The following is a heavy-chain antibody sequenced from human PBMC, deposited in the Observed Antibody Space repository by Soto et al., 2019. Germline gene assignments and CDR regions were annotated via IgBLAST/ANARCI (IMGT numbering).Heavy chain of an antibody. CDR1: GFMFSNYD. D-gene: IGHD6-19*01. J-gene: IGHJ4*01. CDR3: ARDDLDVKGGSRVAMAGPVGDY. V-gene: IGHV3-30*03. CDR2: ISFDGSYK. Sequence: GGSLRLSCAASGFMFSNYDMHWVRQAPGKGLEWVAVISFDGSYKHYGDSVQGRFTISRDNSKNALYLQMNSLRTEDTAAYYWARDDLDVKGGSRVAMAGPVGDYWGHGTLVTVSS.